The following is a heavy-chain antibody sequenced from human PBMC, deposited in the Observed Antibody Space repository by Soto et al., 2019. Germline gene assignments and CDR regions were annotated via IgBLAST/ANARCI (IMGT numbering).Heavy chain of an antibody. CDR3: ARVFGYYYDSSGYLY. CDR1: GGTFSSYA. J-gene: IGHJ4*02. D-gene: IGHD3-22*01. V-gene: IGHV1-69*06. CDR2: IIPIFGTA. Sequence: GASVKVSCKASGGTFSSYAISWVRQAPGQGLEWMGGIIPIFGTANYAQKFQGRVTITADKSTSTAYMELSSLRSEDTAVYYCARVFGYYYDSSGYLYWGQGTLVTVS.